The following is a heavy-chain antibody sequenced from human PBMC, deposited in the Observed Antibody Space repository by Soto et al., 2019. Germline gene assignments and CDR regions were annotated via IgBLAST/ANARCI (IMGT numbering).Heavy chain of an antibody. V-gene: IGHV2-5*01. J-gene: IGHJ5*02. CDR2: IYWNDDK. CDR3: AQRGYGDYPRDNWFDP. D-gene: IGHD4-17*01. CDR1: GFSLSSGGAG. Sequence: SGPTLVNPTQTLTLTCTFSGFSLSSGGAGVGWIRQPPGKGLEWLALIYWNDDKRYSPSLKSRLTITKDTSKNQVVLLMTDMDPVDTATYYCAQRGYGDYPRDNWFDPWGQGTMVTVYS.